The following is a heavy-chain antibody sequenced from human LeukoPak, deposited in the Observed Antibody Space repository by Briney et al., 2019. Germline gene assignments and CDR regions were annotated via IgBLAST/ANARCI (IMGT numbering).Heavy chain of an antibody. Sequence: PSETLSLTCAVYGGSFSGYYWSWIRQPPGKGLGWIGEINHSGSTNYNPSLKSRVTISVDTSKNQFSLKLSSVTAADTAVYYCARSPYYSNWFDPWGQGTLVTVSS. D-gene: IGHD3-10*01. CDR2: INHSGST. CDR3: ARSPYYSNWFDP. J-gene: IGHJ5*02. V-gene: IGHV4-34*01. CDR1: GGSFSGYY.